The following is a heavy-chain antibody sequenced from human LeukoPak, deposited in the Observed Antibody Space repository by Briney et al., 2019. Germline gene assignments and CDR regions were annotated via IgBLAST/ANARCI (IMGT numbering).Heavy chain of an antibody. J-gene: IGHJ6*04. CDR2: ISYDGSNK. Sequence: GGSLRLSCAASGFTFSSYAMHWARQAPGKGLEGVAVISYDGSNKYYADSVKGRFTISRDNSKNTLYLQMNSLRAEDTAVYYCARDMEIVVVPAATYYYYYGMDVWGKGTTVTVSS. V-gene: IGHV3-30*04. CDR3: ARDMEIVVVPAATYYYYYGMDV. D-gene: IGHD2-2*03. CDR1: GFTFSSYA.